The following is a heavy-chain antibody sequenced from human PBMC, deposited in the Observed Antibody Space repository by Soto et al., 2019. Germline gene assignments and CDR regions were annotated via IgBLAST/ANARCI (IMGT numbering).Heavy chain of an antibody. CDR3: AKDIGAVTRLGFDH. CDR1: GFSFEDYG. V-gene: IGHV3-9*01. J-gene: IGHJ4*02. D-gene: IGHD4-17*01. Sequence: EVQLVESGGGPVQPGMTLRLSCAASGFSFEDYGMHWVRQGPGKGLEWVAGISWNSGSIGYAGSVKGRFTISRDNAKNSLYLQMSGLRPEDTALYHCAKDIGAVTRLGFDHWGQGTLVTVSS. CDR2: ISWNSGSI.